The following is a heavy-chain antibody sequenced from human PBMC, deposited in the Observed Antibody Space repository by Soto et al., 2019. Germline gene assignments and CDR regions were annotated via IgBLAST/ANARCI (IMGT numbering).Heavy chain of an antibody. V-gene: IGHV4-59*01. J-gene: IGHJ4*02. Sequence: SETLSLPCCVTGGYHSGFFWSWIRHPPGTGLEWIGHIYYSGHTNYNPSLKSRVTILVDTSKHQFSLNLSSVAGEDTAVYYCERVPRGSSYGYFDSWGQGTLVTVSS. CDR2: IYYSGHT. CDR1: GGYHSGFF. CDR3: ERVPRGSSYGYFDS. D-gene: IGHD5-18*01.